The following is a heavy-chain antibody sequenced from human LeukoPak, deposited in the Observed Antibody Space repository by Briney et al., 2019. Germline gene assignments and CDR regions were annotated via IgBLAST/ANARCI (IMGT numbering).Heavy chain of an antibody. CDR1: GASVSTHY. J-gene: IGHJ4*02. Sequence: ETLSLTCTVSGASVSTHYWTWVRQPPGKGLEWISSITSSSNYINYADSVKGRFTISRDNAKNSLYLQMNGLRAEDTAVYYCATSPCPTCYTDNWGQGTLVTVSS. V-gene: IGHV3-21*01. CDR2: ITSSSNYI. CDR3: ATSPCPTCYTDN. D-gene: IGHD3-16*02.